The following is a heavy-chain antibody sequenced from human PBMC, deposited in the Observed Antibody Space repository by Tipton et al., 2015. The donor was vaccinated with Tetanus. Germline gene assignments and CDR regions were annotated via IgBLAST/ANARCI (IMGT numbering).Heavy chain of an antibody. CDR1: GGSISSGDYQ. CDR3: ARGSGTLRRYFAL. CDR2: IYYTGTT. V-gene: IGHV4-30-4*01. J-gene: IGHJ2*01. Sequence: TLSLTCTVSGGSISSGDYQWNWVRQPPGKGLEWIGKIYYTGTTDYNPSLKSRLTISVDTSMNQFSLRLSSVAAADTAVYYCARGSGTLRRYFALWVRGTPVPVSS. D-gene: IGHD1-14*01.